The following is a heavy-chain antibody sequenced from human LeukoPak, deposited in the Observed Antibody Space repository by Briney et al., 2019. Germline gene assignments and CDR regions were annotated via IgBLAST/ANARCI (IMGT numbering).Heavy chain of an antibody. J-gene: IGHJ4*02. V-gene: IGHV1-46*01. Sequence: GASVKVSCKSSGYTFTRHYLHWVRQAPGQGLEWVGLINPTGTSSWSAQKFQGRVTLTTDTSTSTAYMEVRSLRSDDTAVYYCVRDRAGPFDYWGQGTLVTVSS. D-gene: IGHD6-25*01. CDR3: VRDRAGPFDY. CDR2: INPTGTSS. CDR1: GYTFTRHY.